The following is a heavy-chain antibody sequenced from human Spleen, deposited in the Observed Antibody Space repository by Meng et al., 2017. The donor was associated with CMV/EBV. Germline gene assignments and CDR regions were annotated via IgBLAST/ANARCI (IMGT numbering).Heavy chain of an antibody. V-gene: IGHV3-11*04. CDR2: IGSGGHTR. CDR3: ARRSTTAGFDP. D-gene: IGHD2-2*01. Sequence: LSGAASGLSLSDYYMTWIRQAPGKGLEWVSYIGSGGHTRYYADSVKGRFTISRDNPKNSLYLQMDSLRAEDTGVYYCARRSTTAGFDPWGQGTLVTVSS. CDR1: GLSLSDYY. J-gene: IGHJ5*02.